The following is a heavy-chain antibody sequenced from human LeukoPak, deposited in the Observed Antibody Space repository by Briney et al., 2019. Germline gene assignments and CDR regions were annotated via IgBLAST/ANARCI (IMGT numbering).Heavy chain of an antibody. CDR2: ISSIGGST. D-gene: IGHD3-22*01. J-gene: IGHJ4*02. V-gene: IGHV3-64*01. Sequence: PGGSLRLSCAASGFTFSSYAMHWVRQAPGKGLEYVSAISSIGGSTYYANSVKGRFTISRDNSKNTLYLQMGSLRAEDMAVYYCARDLASYDSSGYLRNWGQGTLVTVSS. CDR3: ARDLASYDSSGYLRN. CDR1: GFTFSSYA.